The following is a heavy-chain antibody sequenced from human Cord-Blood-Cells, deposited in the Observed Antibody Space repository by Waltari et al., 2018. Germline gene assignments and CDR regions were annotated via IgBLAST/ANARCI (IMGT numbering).Heavy chain of an antibody. J-gene: IGHJ4*02. D-gene: IGHD3-22*01. CDR1: GGSISSGGYY. Sequence: QVQLQESGPGLVKPSQTLSLTCTVSGGSISSGGYYWSWIRQPPGKGLEGIGYIYYSGSTYYNPSLKSRVTISVDTSKNQFSLQLSSVTAADTAVYYCAGDSDDSSGYYYDYWGQGTLVTVSS. V-gene: IGHV4-31*03. CDR2: IYYSGST. CDR3: AGDSDDSSGYYYDY.